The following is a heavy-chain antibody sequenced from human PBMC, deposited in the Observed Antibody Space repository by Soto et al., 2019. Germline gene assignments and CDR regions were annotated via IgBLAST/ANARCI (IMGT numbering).Heavy chain of an antibody. Sequence: QVQLQESGPGLVKPSQTLSLTCTVSGGSISSGGYYWSWIRQHPGKGPEWIGNIYYSGSTYHNPSLKSRVTISMDTSKNQLSLKLTSVTAADTAVYFCARDMHAGFTHYFDPWGQGTLVTVSS. CDR2: IYYSGST. V-gene: IGHV4-31*03. J-gene: IGHJ5*02. CDR1: GGSISSGGYY. CDR3: ARDMHAGFTHYFDP. D-gene: IGHD1-26*01.